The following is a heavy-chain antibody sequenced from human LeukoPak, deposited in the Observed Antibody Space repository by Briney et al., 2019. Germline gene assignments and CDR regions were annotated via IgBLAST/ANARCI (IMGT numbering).Heavy chain of an antibody. D-gene: IGHD2-2*01. CDR3: AGSVVPAAPFDY. CDR1: GFTVSSNY. V-gene: IGHV3-53*01. Sequence: GGSLRLSCAASGFTVSSNYMSWVRQAPGKGLEWVSVIYSGGSTYYADSVKGRFTISRDNSKNTLYLQMNSLRAEDTAVYYCAGSVVPAAPFDYWGQGTLVTVSS. J-gene: IGHJ4*02. CDR2: IYSGGST.